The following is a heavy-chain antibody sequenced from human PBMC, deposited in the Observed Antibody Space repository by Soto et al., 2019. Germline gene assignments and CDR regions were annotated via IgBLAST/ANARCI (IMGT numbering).Heavy chain of an antibody. J-gene: IGHJ6*02. Sequence: QVQLVQSGAEVKKPGSSVKFSCQASGGTFSSYAISWVRQAPGQGREWLGGIIPIFGTANYAQKFQGRVTITADESTSTAYMELSRLRSEDTAVYYCARVSLVGATPGDYYYYYGMDVWGPGTTVPVSS. CDR2: IIPIFGTA. D-gene: IGHD1-26*01. CDR3: ARVSLVGATPGDYYYYYGMDV. V-gene: IGHV1-69*12. CDR1: GGTFSSYA.